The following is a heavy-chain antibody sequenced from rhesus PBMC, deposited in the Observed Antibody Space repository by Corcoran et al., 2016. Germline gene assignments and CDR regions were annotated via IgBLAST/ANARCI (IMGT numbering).Heavy chain of an antibody. CDR3: ARTTELGIPFDY. V-gene: IGHV4-173*01. D-gene: IGHD5-42*01. J-gene: IGHJ4*01. CDR2: ISGSGGNT. CDR1: GGSISTHY. Sequence: QLQLQESGPGLVKPSETLSLNCPVSGGSISTHYWRWLRQPPGKGLDGLGRISGSGGNTYYNPSLKSRVTISIATSKNQFSLRLRSVTAADTAVYYCARTTELGIPFDYWGQGVQVTVSS.